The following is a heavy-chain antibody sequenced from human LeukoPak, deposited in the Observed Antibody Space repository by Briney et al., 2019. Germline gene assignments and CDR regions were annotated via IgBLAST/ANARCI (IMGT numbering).Heavy chain of an antibody. V-gene: IGHV3-23*01. CDR1: GFTFSSYA. D-gene: IGHD6-6*01. Sequence: GGSLRLSCAASGFTFSSYAMSWVRQAPGKGLEWVSLISGSGATTNYADSVKGRFTISRDTSKNTLYLQMNSLRAEDTAVYYCAKAFTTITARFDDWGRGTPVTVSS. CDR2: ISGSGATT. J-gene: IGHJ4*02. CDR3: AKAFTTITARFDD.